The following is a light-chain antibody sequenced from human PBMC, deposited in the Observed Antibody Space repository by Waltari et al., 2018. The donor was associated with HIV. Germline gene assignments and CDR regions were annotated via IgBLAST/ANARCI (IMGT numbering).Light chain of an antibody. CDR2: GDD. V-gene: IGLV1-51*02. Sequence: QSVLTQPPSVSAAPGQQVTISCSGSISTIGNNYVSWYHHLPGTAPKLLIYGDDKRYPGIPDRISASKSGTSATLAITGLQTGDEADYYCASWDSSLSVLFGGGTKLAVL. CDR3: ASWDSSLSVL. CDR1: ISTIGNNY. J-gene: IGLJ2*01.